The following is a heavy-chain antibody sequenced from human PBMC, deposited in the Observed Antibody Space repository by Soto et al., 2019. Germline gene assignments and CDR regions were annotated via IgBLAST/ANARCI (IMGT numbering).Heavy chain of an antibody. V-gene: IGHV3-66*01. J-gene: IGHJ4*02. CDR2: IYRGGER. Sequence: EVQVVESGGGLVQPGGSLRLSCAASGFYVSNYYMSWFRQAPGKGLEWVSVIYRGGERYYADSVQGRFTTARDISRNSLDLPMNSLRVDDTAGYDSARARREGDTLWGQGVGVTGSS. CDR1: GFYVSNYY. D-gene: IGHD3-16*01. CDR3: ARARREGDTL.